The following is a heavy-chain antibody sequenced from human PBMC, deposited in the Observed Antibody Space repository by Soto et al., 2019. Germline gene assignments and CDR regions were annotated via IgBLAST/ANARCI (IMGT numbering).Heavy chain of an antibody. Sequence: SETLSLTCTVSGGSISSSSYYWGWIRQPPGKGLEWIGSIYYSGSTYYNPSLKSRVTISVDTSKNQFSLKLSSVTAADTAVYYCAIEYCSGGSCYSLYYYYMDVWGKGTTVTVSS. J-gene: IGHJ6*03. CDR2: IYYSGST. CDR3: AIEYCSGGSCYSLYYYYMDV. CDR1: GGSISSSSYY. D-gene: IGHD2-15*01. V-gene: IGHV4-39*02.